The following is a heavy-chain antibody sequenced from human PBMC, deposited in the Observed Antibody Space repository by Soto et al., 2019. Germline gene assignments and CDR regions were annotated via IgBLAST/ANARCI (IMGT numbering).Heavy chain of an antibody. CDR3: TRERQVYSGYDYNREAFDL. CDR1: GYPFTTYG. CDR2: ISPANVRT. D-gene: IGHD5-12*01. Sequence: DSGEVCFKASGYPFTTYGINLVRQAPGQGLEWMAWISPANVRTNSAQKLQGRVTVTTDTPTSTAYMELRSLRSDDTAVYYCTRERQVYSGYDYNREAFDLWGQGTMVTISS. V-gene: IGHV1-18*01. J-gene: IGHJ3*01.